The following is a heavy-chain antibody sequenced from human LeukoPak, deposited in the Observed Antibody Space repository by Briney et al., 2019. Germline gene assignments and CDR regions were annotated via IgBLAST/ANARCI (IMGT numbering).Heavy chain of an antibody. CDR1: GGSISSSSYY. V-gene: IGHV4-39*07. CDR3: ARAGGYSYGYVYYYYYMDV. J-gene: IGHJ6*03. CDR2: IYYSGST. Sequence: PSETLSLTCTVSGGSISSSSYYWGWIRQPPGKGLEWIGSIYYSGSTYYHPSLKSRVTISVDTSKNQFSLKLSSVTAADTAVYYCARAGGYSYGYVYYYYYMDVWGKGTTVTVSS. D-gene: IGHD5-18*01.